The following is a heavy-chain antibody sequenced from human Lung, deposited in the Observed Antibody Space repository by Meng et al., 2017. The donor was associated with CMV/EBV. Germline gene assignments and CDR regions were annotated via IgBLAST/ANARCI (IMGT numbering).Heavy chain of an antibody. V-gene: IGHV3-74*01. D-gene: IGHD1-7*01. Sequence: GGSLRLSCVASGFTFSSYWMHWVRQAPGKGLVWVSRIKSDGSSSAYADSVRGRFTISRDNAKNTLYLQMNSLRADDTAVYYCARENYRQYYYYGMDVWGQGPXVTVSS. CDR2: IKSDGSSS. J-gene: IGHJ6*02. CDR3: ARENYRQYYYYGMDV. CDR1: GFTFSSYW.